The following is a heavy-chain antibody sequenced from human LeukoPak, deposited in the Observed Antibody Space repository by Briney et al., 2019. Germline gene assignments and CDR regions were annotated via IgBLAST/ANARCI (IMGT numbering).Heavy chain of an antibody. Sequence: ASVKVSCKASGYTFTSYNMHWVRQAPGQGLEWMGIINPSDGSTSYAQKFQGRVTMSVDTSKNQFSLKLSSVTAADTAVYYCARGHYSSGWYGERGTLWFDPWGQGTLVTVSS. V-gene: IGHV1-46*01. D-gene: IGHD6-19*01. CDR3: ARGHYSSGWYGERGTLWFDP. CDR2: INPSDGST. CDR1: GYTFTSYN. J-gene: IGHJ5*02.